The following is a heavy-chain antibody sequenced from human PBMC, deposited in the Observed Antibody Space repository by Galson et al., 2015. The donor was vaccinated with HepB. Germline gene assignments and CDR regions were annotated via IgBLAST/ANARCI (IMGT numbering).Heavy chain of an antibody. D-gene: IGHD1-26*01. J-gene: IGHJ4*02. V-gene: IGHV3-15*07. Sequence: SLRLSCAGSGFAFNNAWINWVRQAPGKGLEWVGLIKSESNGGTTHYAGPIKGRFTISRDDSQNTVYLQMNSLKSEDTAVYYCTTEYLGSHPYWGQGSLVTVSS. CDR3: TTEYLGSHPY. CDR1: GFAFNNAW. CDR2: IKSESNGGTT.